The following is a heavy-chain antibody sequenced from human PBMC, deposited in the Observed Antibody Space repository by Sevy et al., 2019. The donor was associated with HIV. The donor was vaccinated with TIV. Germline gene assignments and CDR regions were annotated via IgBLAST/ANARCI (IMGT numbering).Heavy chain of an antibody. CDR2: VSGSGGST. D-gene: IGHD3-22*01. Sequence: GGSLRLSCAASGFTFSSYAMNGVRQAPGKGLERVSAVSGSGGSTYYADSVKGRFTISRDNSKSTLYLQMNSLRAEDTALYYCAKDQGESSGYYPLGAFDIWGQGTVVTVSS. V-gene: IGHV3-23*01. CDR3: AKDQGESSGYYPLGAFDI. CDR1: GFTFSSYA. J-gene: IGHJ3*02.